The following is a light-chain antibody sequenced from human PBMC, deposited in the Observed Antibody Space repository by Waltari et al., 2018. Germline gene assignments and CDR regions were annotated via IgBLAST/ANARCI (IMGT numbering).Light chain of an antibody. V-gene: IGLV1-40*01. Sequence: QSVLTQPPSVSGAPGQRGTISCPAASPNPGAGYDVPWYQQLPGTAPKLLIYSNKNRPSGVPDRFSGSKSGTSASVAITGLQAEDEAEYYCQSYDTGLSGYVFGTGTKVTVL. CDR3: QSYDTGLSGYV. J-gene: IGLJ1*01. CDR2: SNK. CDR1: SPNPGAGYD.